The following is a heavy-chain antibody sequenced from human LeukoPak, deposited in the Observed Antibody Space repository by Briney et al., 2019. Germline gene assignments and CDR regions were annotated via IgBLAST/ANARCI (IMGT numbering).Heavy chain of an antibody. V-gene: IGHV3-23*01. Sequence: SLRLACATDGCPVRRDAMSWCRQTQERSLEWVSVISGSDGSRYYADSVKGRFTISRDDSRNTVYLQMNNLGAEDTAVYYCAKQVSCDTTTCYSGMPPDYWGQGTLVTVSS. CDR2: ISGSDGSR. CDR1: GCPVRRDA. J-gene: IGHJ4*02. CDR3: AKQVSCDTTTCYSGMPPDY. D-gene: IGHD2/OR15-2a*01.